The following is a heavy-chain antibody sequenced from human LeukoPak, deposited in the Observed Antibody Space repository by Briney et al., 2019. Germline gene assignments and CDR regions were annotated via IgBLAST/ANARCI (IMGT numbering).Heavy chain of an antibody. J-gene: IGHJ4*02. V-gene: IGHV3-48*04. D-gene: IGHD1-7*01. CDR1: GFIFSTYS. CDR2: IRSSGTTT. CDR3: ARMNYVSTGWGAPFDY. Sequence: PGGSLRLSCAASGFIFSTYSMNWVRQAPGRGLEWLSYIRSSGTTTYYADSVKDRFTISRDNAKNLLFLQMNSLRAEDTAVYYCARMNYVSTGWGAPFDYWGQGTLVTVSS.